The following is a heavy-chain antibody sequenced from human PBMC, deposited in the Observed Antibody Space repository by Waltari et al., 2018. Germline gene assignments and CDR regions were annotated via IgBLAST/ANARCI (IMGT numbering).Heavy chain of an antibody. V-gene: IGHV1-8*02. CDR3: ARGRDVFANFDYNWFDP. CDR1: GYTFINYE. Sequence: QVQLVQSGAEVLKPGASVKVSCQASGYTFINYEINWVRQAAGQGFEWMGWVNPDSGATAYAQKFQGRNTMTWDTSISTAYMELSNLRSDDTAVLYCARGRDVFANFDYNWFDPWGQGTLVTVSS. D-gene: IGHD3-3*01. J-gene: IGHJ5*02. CDR2: VNPDSGAT.